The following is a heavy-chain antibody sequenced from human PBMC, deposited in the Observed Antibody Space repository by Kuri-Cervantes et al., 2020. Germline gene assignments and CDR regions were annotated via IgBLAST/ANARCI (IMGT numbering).Heavy chain of an antibody. CDR2: ISWNSGSI. D-gene: IGHD3-22*01. J-gene: IGHJ4*02. V-gene: IGHV3-9*01. Sequence: SLKISCAASGFTFDDYAMNWVRQAPGKGLEWVSGISWNSGSIGYADSVKGRFTISRDNAKNSLYLQMDSLRAEDTALYYCAKGLYYYDSSGRNFAFDYWGQGTLVTVSS. CDR1: GFTFDDYA. CDR3: AKGLYYYDSSGRNFAFDY.